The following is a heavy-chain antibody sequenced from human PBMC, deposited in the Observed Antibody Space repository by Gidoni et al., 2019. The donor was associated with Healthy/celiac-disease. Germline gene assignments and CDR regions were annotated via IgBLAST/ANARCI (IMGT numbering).Heavy chain of an antibody. CDR1: GFTLSNAG. J-gene: IGHJ4*02. CDR3: TTGIVVVTAIPDY. CDR2: IKSKTEGGTT. V-gene: IGHV3-15*01. D-gene: IGHD2-21*02. Sequence: EVQLVESGGGLVKPGGSLRLSCAASGFTLSNAGMRWVRQAPGKGLEWVGRIKSKTEGGTTDYAAPVKGRFTISRDDSKNTLYLQMNSLKTEDTAVYYCTTGIVVVTAIPDYWGQGTLVTVSS.